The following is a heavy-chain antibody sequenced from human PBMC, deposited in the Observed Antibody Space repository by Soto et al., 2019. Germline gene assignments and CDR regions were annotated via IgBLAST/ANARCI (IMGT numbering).Heavy chain of an antibody. CDR1: GYSFTSYW. J-gene: IGHJ6*02. D-gene: IGHD5-12*01. CDR3: ARRADEGSGYDHPYYYYGMDV. CDR2: IYPGDSDT. V-gene: IGHV5-51*01. Sequence: EVQLVQSGAEVKKPGESLKISCKGSGYSFTSYWIGWVRQMPGKGLEWMGIIYPGDSDTRYSPSFQGQVTISADKSISTAYLQWSSLKASDTAMYYCARRADEGSGYDHPYYYYGMDVWGQGTTVTVSS.